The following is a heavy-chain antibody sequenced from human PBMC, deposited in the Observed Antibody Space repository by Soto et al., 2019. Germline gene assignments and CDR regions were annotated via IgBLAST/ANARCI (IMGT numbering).Heavy chain of an antibody. V-gene: IGHV3-48*01. D-gene: IGHD6-13*01. Sequence: GGSLRLSCAASGFTFSNYRMNWVRQAPGKGLEWVSYISDSGDTIYYADSVKGRFTISRDNSKNTLYLQMNSLRAEDTAVYYCAKEPTKGSWYDGNWFDPWGQGTLVTVSS. CDR2: ISDSGDTI. J-gene: IGHJ5*02. CDR3: AKEPTKGSWYDGNWFDP. CDR1: GFTFSNYR.